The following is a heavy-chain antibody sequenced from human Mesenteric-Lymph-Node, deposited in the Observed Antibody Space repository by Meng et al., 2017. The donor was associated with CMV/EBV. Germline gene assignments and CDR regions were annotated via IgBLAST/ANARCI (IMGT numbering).Heavy chain of an antibody. J-gene: IGHJ3*02. V-gene: IGHV4-59*01. CDR2: VYFTGST. CDR3: ARDLSLSSSWSAFEI. Sequence: SETLSLTCTVTGGSIVSYYWSWIRQAPGKGLEWIGHVYFTGSTNCKPSLKSRVAMSIDTSKNHFSLKLNSVTAADTAVYYCARDLSLSSSWSAFEIWGQGTVVTVSS. D-gene: IGHD2-2*01. CDR1: GGSIVSYY.